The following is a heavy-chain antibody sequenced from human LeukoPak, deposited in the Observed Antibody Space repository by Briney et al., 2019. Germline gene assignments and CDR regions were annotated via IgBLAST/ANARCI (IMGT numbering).Heavy chain of an antibody. V-gene: IGHV1-69*04. CDR3: ARGGQQLVRNYYYYGMDV. CDR2: IIPIFGIA. Sequence: SVKVSCKASGGTFSSYAISWVRQAPGQGLEWMGRIIPIFGIANYAQKFQGRVTITADKSTSTAYMELSSLRSEDTAVYYCARGGQQLVRNYYYYGMDVWGQGTTVTVSS. D-gene: IGHD6-13*01. J-gene: IGHJ6*02. CDR1: GGTFSSYA.